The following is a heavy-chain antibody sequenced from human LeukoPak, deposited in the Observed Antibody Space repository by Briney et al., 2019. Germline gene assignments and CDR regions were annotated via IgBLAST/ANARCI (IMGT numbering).Heavy chain of an antibody. V-gene: IGHV3-30*04. CDR2: ISYDGSNK. D-gene: IGHD3-10*01. J-gene: IGHJ4*02. CDR1: GFTFSSYA. CDR3: ARERLWFGELLFYFDY. Sequence: GRSLRLSCAASGFTFSSYAMHWVRQAPGKGPEWVAVISYDGSNKYYADSVKGRFTISRDNSKNTLYLQMNSLRAEDTAVYYCARERLWFGELLFYFDYWGQGTLVTVSS.